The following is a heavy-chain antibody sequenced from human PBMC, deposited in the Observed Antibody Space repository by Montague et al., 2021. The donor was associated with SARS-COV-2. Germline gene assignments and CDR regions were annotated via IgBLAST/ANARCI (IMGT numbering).Heavy chain of an antibody. Sequence: SETLSLTCTVSVGSISNYYRTWIRQPPGKGLEWIGYIYDSGSANYNPSLKSRSTISIDTSKNKFSLQLTSVTAADTAVYYCARHAPFSDNYRRYPFNFDFWGQGTLVTVSS. J-gene: IGHJ4*02. CDR1: VGSISNYY. D-gene: IGHD1-1*01. CDR2: IYDSGSA. V-gene: IGHV4-59*08. CDR3: ARHAPFSDNYRRYPFNFDF.